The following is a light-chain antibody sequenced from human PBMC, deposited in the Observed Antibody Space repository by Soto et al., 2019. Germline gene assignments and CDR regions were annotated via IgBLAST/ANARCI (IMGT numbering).Light chain of an antibody. CDR2: DVS. Sequence: QSVLTQPASVSGSPGQSITMSCSGTSSDVGGYNYVSWYQQHPGKAPKLMIYDVSNRPSGVSNRFSGSKSGNTASLTISGLQAEDEADYYCCSYTSSSTLVVFGGGTKLTVL. CDR3: CSYTSSSTLVV. J-gene: IGLJ2*01. V-gene: IGLV2-14*03. CDR1: SSDVGGYNY.